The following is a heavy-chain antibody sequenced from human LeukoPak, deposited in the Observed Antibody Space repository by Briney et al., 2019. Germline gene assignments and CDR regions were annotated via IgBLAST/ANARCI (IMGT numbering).Heavy chain of an antibody. CDR1: GYTFTSYD. Sequence: ASVTVSCKPSGYTFTSYDINWVRQATGQALEWMGWMNPNSGNTGYAQKFQGRVTITSNTSISTAYMVLSTLRSEYTTVYYFARPVSEDSTSFDDWGQGTLVTVSS. CDR3: ARPVSEDSTSFDD. J-gene: IGHJ4*02. CDR2: MNPNSGNT. D-gene: IGHD6-6*01. V-gene: IGHV1-8*03.